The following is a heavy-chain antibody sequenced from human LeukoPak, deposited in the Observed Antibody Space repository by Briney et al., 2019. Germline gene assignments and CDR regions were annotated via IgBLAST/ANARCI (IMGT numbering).Heavy chain of an antibody. V-gene: IGHV3-11*01. CDR2: ISSSGSTI. CDR1: RFTFSDYY. CDR3: ARQPTAVTTDYYYYGMDV. D-gene: IGHD4-17*01. J-gene: IGHJ6*02. Sequence: GGSLRLSCAASRFTFSDYYISWIRQAPGKGLEWVSYISSSGSTIYYADSVKGRFTISRDNAKKSLYLQMNSLRAEDTAVYYCARQPTAVTTDYYYYGMDVWGQGTTVTVSS.